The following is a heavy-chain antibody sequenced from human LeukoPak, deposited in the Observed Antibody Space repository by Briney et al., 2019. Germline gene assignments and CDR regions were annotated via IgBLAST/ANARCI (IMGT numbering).Heavy chain of an antibody. CDR3: ARRRYSGSYYGSAYVDV. V-gene: IGHV5-51*01. CDR1: GYSFTSYW. Sequence: GESLKISCKGSGYSFTSYWIGWVRQMPGKGLEWMGIIYPGDSDTRYSPSFQGQVTISADKSISTAYLQWSSLKASDTAMYYCARRRYSGSYYGSAYVDVWGKGTTVTVSS. J-gene: IGHJ6*03. D-gene: IGHD1-26*01. CDR2: IYPGDSDT.